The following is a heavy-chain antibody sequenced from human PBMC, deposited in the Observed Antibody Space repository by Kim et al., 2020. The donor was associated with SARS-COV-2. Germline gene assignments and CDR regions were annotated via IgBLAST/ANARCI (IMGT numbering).Heavy chain of an antibody. V-gene: IGHV3-23*01. J-gene: IGHJ6*03. Sequence: SVKCRFTNSRDNSKNTLMLQMHSMRAEDTAVYYCAKDPSSSTYYYYYYMDVWGKGTTVTVSS. D-gene: IGHD6-13*01. CDR3: AKDPSSSTYYYYYYMDV.